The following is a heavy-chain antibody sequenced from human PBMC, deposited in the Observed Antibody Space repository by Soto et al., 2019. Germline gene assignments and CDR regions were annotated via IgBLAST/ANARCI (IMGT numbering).Heavy chain of an antibody. Sequence: GGSLRLSCAASGFTFSTYGMHWVRQAPGKGLEWVAVIWYDGSNKYYADSVKGRFTISRDNSKNTLYLQMNSLRAEDTAVYYCEPLMLQFLDYWGQGTLVTVSS. D-gene: IGHD4-4*01. J-gene: IGHJ4*01. V-gene: IGHV3-33*01. CDR2: IWYDGSNK. CDR3: EPLMLQFLDY. CDR1: GFTFSTYG.